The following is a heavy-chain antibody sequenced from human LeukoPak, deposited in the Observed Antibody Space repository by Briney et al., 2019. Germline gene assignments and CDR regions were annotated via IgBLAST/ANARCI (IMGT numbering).Heavy chain of an antibody. CDR3: ARIGITNYHDSSGYFDY. J-gene: IGHJ4*02. CDR2: IKQDGSDK. CDR1: GFTFSSYS. V-gene: IGHV3-7*01. Sequence: PGGSLRLSCAASGFTFSSYSMNWVRQAPGKGLEWVAHIKQDGSDKYYVDSVKGRFTISRDNAKNSLYLQMNSLRAEDTAVYYCARIGITNYHDSSGYFDYWGQGTLVTVSS. D-gene: IGHD3-22*01.